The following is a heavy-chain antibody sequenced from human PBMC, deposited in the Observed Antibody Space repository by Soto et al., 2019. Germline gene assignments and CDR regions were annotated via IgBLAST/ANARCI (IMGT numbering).Heavy chain of an antibody. CDR3: ARDRSGDRLDFDY. J-gene: IGHJ4*02. D-gene: IGHD3-10*01. CDR2: IDPSDSYT. Sequence: GESLKISCKGSGYSFTSYWISWVRQMPGKGLEWMGRIDPSDSYTNYSPSFQGHVTISADKSISTAYLQWSSLKASDTAMYYCARDRSGDRLDFDYWGQGTLVTVSS. CDR1: GYSFTSYW. V-gene: IGHV5-10-1*01.